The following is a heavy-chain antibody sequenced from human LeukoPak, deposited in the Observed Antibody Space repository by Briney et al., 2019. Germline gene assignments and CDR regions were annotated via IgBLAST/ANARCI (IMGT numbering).Heavy chain of an antibody. D-gene: IGHD3-3*02. J-gene: IGHJ6*02. CDR2: IYYSGST. CDR3: ASSLSLHFWSGSYGMDV. CDR1: GGSISSYY. Sequence: SETLSLTCTVSGGSISSYYWSWIRQPPGKGLEWVGYIYYSGSTNYNPSLKSRVTISVDTSKNQFSLKLSSVTAADTAVYYCASSLSLHFWSGSYGMDVWGQGTTVTVSS. V-gene: IGHV4-59*12.